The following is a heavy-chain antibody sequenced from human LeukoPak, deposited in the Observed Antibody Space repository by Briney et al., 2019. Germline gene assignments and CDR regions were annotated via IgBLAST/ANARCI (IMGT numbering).Heavy chain of an antibody. CDR1: GYSISSGYY. D-gene: IGHD5-18*01. CDR3: ARRGYSYGGSLNHNWFDP. Sequence: KPSETLSLTCTVSGYSISSGYYWGWIRQPPGKGLEWIGSIYHSGSTYYNPSLKSRVTISVDTSKNQFSLKLSSVTAADTAVYYCARRGYSYGGSLNHNWFDPWGQGTLVTVSS. V-gene: IGHV4-38-2*02. CDR2: IYHSGST. J-gene: IGHJ5*02.